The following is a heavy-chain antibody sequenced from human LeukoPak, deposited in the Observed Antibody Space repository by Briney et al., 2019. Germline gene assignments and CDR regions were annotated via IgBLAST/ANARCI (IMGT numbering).Heavy chain of an antibody. CDR3: ARERYSSGWYQYYYYHYMDV. J-gene: IGHJ6*03. Sequence: GGSLRLSCAASGFTFDDYGMSWVRQAPGKGLEWVSGINWNGGSTGYADSVKGRFTISRDNAKNSLYLQMNSLRAEDTALYYCARERYSSGWYQYYYYHYMDVWGKGTTVTVSS. D-gene: IGHD6-19*01. CDR2: INWNGGST. V-gene: IGHV3-20*04. CDR1: GFTFDDYG.